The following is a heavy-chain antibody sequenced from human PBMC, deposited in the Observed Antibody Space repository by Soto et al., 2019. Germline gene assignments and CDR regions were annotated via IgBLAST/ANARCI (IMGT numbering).Heavy chain of an antibody. CDR1: GDSISIYY. CDR2: IYYSGST. Sequence: AETMYITCTASGDSISIYYWSWIRQPPGKGLEWIGYIYYSGSTNYNPSLKSRVTISVDTSKNQFSLKLSSVTAADTAVYYCARLSFTYGDYEDYWGQGTLVTVSS. D-gene: IGHD4-17*01. J-gene: IGHJ4*02. CDR3: ARLSFTYGDYEDY. V-gene: IGHV4-59*01.